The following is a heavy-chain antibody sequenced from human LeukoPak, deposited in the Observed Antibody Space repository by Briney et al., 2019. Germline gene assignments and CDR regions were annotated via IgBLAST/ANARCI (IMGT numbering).Heavy chain of an antibody. CDR2: ISYDGSNK. J-gene: IGHJ4*02. CDR1: GFTFSSYA. CDR3: ARDLKHYDSSGYYLNY. Sequence: GGSLRLSCAAPGFTFSSYAMHWVRQALGKGLEWVAVISYDGSNKYYADSVKGRFTISRDNSKNTLYLQMNSLRAEDTAVYYCARDLKHYDSSGYYLNYWGQGTLVTVSS. D-gene: IGHD3-22*01. V-gene: IGHV3-30*04.